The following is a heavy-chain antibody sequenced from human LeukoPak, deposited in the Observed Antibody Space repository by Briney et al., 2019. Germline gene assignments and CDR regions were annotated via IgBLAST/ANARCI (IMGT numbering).Heavy chain of an antibody. J-gene: IGHJ3*02. Sequence: SQTLSVTCNVPAASISSYYWSWIRQPAGKGLQWLGRIYTSANTNYNPSFKSRATISIDRSKNQFSLNLPSVTAADTAVYYCARDRIWNDAGHDPFDIWGQGTMVTVSS. CDR3: ARDRIWNDAGHDPFDI. V-gene: IGHV4-4*07. D-gene: IGHD1-1*01. CDR1: AASISSYY. CDR2: IYTSANT.